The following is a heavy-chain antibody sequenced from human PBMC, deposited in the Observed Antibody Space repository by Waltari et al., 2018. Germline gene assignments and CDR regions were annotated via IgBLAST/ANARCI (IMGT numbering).Heavy chain of an antibody. D-gene: IGHD3-3*01. CDR3: ARAYYDFWSGYYFAY. CDR1: GGSISSYY. J-gene: IGHJ4*02. CDR2: IYTSGST. Sequence: QVQLQESGPGLVKPSETLSLTCTVSGGSISSYYWSWIRQPAGKGLEWIGRIYTSGSTDYHPSLKSRVTMLVDTSKNQFSLKLCSVTAADTAGYYCARAYYDFWSGYYFAYWGQGTLVTVSS. V-gene: IGHV4-4*07.